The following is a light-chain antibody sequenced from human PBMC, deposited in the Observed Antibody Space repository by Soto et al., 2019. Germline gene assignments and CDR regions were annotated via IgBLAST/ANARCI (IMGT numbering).Light chain of an antibody. CDR3: CSHTSRSPYV. CDR1: SSDVGAYNY. CDR2: EVS. J-gene: IGLJ1*01. V-gene: IGLV2-14*01. Sequence: QSVLTQPASVSGSPGQSITISCTGTSSDVGAYNYVSWYQQHPGKAPKLMIYEVSNRPSGVSNRFSGSKSGNTASLTISGLQAEDEADYYCCSHTSRSPYVFGAGTKVTVL.